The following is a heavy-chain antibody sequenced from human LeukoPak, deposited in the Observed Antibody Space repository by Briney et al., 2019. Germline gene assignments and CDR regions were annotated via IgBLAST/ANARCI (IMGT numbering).Heavy chain of an antibody. CDR2: IYYSGST. V-gene: IGHV4-59*08. D-gene: IGHD2-2*01. Sequence: SETLSLTCTVSGGSISSYYWSWIRQPPGKGLEWIGYIYYSGSTNYNPSLKSRVTISVDTSKNQFSLKLSSVTAADTAVYYCAGHVWDIVVVPAPAWFDPWGQGTLVTVSS. J-gene: IGHJ5*02. CDR1: GGSISSYY. CDR3: AGHVWDIVVVPAPAWFDP.